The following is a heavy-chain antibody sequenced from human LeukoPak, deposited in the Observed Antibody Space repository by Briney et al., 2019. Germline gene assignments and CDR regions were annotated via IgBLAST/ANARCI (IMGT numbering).Heavy chain of an antibody. J-gene: IGHJ4*02. D-gene: IGHD4-17*01. V-gene: IGHV3-7*05. CDR2: IKQDGSEE. CDR3: GRGGQVTTVTTF. Sequence: PGGSLRLSCTASGFTFSNYWMTWVRQAPGKGLEWVANIKQDGSEEYYVDSVKGRFTISRDNTKNSLYLQMTGLRAEDSAVYYCGRGGQVTTVTTFWGQGTLVTVSS. CDR1: GFTFSNYW.